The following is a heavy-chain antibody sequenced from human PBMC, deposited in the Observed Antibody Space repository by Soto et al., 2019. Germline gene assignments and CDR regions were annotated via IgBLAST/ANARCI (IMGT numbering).Heavy chain of an antibody. J-gene: IGHJ6*02. CDR1: GYTFTSYG. D-gene: IGHD4-17*01. CDR3: ARYNGDYVPTNYYYYGMDV. Sequence: GPSVKVSCKASGYTFTSYGISCVRQSPGQGLEWMGWISAYNGNTNYAQKLQGRVTMTTDTSTSTAYMELRSLRSDDTAVYYCARYNGDYVPTNYYYYGMDVWGQGTTVTVSS. V-gene: IGHV1-18*01. CDR2: ISAYNGNT.